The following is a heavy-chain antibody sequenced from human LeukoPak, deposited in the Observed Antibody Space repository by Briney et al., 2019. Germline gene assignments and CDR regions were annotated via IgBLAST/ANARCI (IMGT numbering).Heavy chain of an antibody. CDR2: ITSKTNGGTT. D-gene: IGHD6-13*01. Sequence: GGSLRLSCAASGFTFSDAWMTWVRLAPGKGLEWVGRITSKTNGGTTEYAAIVKGRFTISRDDSKDTLFLQMDGLTTEDTAVYYCTESLVHWGQGARVTVSS. CDR3: TESLVH. V-gene: IGHV3-15*01. CDR1: GFTFSDAW. J-gene: IGHJ4*02.